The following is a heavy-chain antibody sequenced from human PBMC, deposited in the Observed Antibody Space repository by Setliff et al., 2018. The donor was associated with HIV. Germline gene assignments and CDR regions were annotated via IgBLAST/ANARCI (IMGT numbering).Heavy chain of an antibody. CDR3: TRAPPNTVVNFFGY. CDR1: GFTFKNYW. D-gene: IGHD2-15*01. V-gene: IGHV3-74*01. J-gene: IGHJ4*02. CDR2: INSDGSTT. Sequence: PGGSLRLSCAASGFTFKNYWMHWVRQAPGKGLVWVSRINSDGSTTTYADFVKGRFTISRDNAKNTLYLQMSGLRAEDTAIYYCTRAPPNTVVNFFGYWGQGALVTVSS.